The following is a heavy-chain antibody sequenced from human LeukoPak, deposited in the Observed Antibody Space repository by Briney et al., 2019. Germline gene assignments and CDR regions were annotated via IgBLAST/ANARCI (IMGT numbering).Heavy chain of an antibody. Sequence: ASVKVSCKASGYTFTSYDINWVRQATGQGLEWMGWMNPNSGNTGYAQKFQGRVTMTRDTSISTAYMELSRLRSDDTAVYYCARQYCSGGSCYSGSDYWGQGTLVTVSS. CDR3: ARQYCSGGSCYSGSDY. CDR1: GYTFTSYD. V-gene: IGHV1-8*01. CDR2: MNPNSGNT. D-gene: IGHD2-15*01. J-gene: IGHJ4*02.